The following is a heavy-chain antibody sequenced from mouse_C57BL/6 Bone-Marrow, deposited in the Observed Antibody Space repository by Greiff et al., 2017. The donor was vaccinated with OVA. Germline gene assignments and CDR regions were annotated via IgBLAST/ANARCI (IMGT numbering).Heavy chain of an antibody. CDR3: ATGTWVFFAY. CDR2: IYPGGGYP. V-gene: IGHV1-63*01. Sequence: QVQLKESGAELVRPGTSVKMSCKASGYTFTNYWIGWAKQRPGHGLEWIGDIYPGGGYPNYNEKFKGKATLTADKSSSTAYMQFSSLTSEDSAIYYCATGTWVFFAYWGQGTLVTVSA. J-gene: IGHJ3*01. D-gene: IGHD4-1*01. CDR1: GYTFTNYW.